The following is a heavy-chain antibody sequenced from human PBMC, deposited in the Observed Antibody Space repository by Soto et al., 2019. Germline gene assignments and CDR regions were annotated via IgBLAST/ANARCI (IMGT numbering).Heavy chain of an antibody. J-gene: IGHJ4*02. CDR1: GFTVSSNY. CDR2: IGPSGGDI. Sequence: GGSLRLSCAASGFTVSSNYMSWVRQAPGKGLEWVSSIGPSGGDISYADSVKGRFSVSRDNSKNTLYLQMNTLRAEDTAVYYCARKIFGYHPFDYWGQGTLVTVSS. CDR3: ARKIFGYHPFDY. D-gene: IGHD3-3*01. V-gene: IGHV3-23*01.